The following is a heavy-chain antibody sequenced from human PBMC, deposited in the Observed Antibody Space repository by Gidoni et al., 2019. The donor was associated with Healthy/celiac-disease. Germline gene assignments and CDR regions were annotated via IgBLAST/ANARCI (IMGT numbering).Heavy chain of an antibody. D-gene: IGHD6-13*01. CDR2: IRCSGGST. Sequence: EVQLLESGGGLVQPGGSLRITCAASGFTFSSYAMSRVRQAPGKGLEWVSAIRCSGGSTYYADSWKGRFTSSINNSKNTLYLQMNRLRAEDTAVYYCAKANDSSSWYYFDYWGQGTLVTVSS. CDR3: AKANDSSSWYYFDY. CDR1: GFTFSSYA. V-gene: IGHV3-23*01. J-gene: IGHJ4*02.